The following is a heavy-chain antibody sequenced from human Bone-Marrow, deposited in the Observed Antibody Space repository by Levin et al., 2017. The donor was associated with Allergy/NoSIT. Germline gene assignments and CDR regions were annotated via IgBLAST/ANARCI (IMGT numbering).Heavy chain of an antibody. CDR3: ARSGYCSSTSCYPDY. V-gene: IGHV4-59*01. J-gene: IGHJ4*02. Sequence: GSLRLSCTVSGGSISSYYWSWIRQPPGKGLEWIGYIYYSGSTNYNPSLKSRVTISVDTSKNQFSLKLSSVTAADTAVYYCARSGYCSSTSCYPDYWGQGTLVTVSS. D-gene: IGHD2-2*03. CDR1: GGSISSYY. CDR2: IYYSGST.